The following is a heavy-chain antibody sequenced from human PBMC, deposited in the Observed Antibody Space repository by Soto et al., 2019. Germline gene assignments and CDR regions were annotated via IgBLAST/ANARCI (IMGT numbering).Heavy chain of an antibody. CDR1: GFPFSAYA. CDR3: ARDLEVRGVVIRGYAMDV. V-gene: IGHV3-48*04. J-gene: IGHJ6*02. CDR2: ISSGGNTM. Sequence: VQLVESGGGLVQPGGSLRLSCAASGFPFSAYAMNWVRQAPGKGLEWLSYISSGGNTMYYADSVKGRFTISRDNTKNSLYLQMNSLRAEDTAVYYCARDLEVRGVVIRGYAMDVWGQGTTVTVSS. D-gene: IGHD3-10*01.